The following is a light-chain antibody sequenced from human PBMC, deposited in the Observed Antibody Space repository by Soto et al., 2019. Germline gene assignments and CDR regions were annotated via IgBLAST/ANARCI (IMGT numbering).Light chain of an antibody. J-gene: IGKJ1*01. CDR1: QSVSSN. Sequence: EIVMTQSPATLSVSPGERATLSCRASQSVSSNLAWYQQKPGQGPRLLIYGSSTRATGIPARFSGSGSGTDFTLTISRVEPEDFAVYYCHQYGTSPRTFGQGTKVDIK. CDR3: HQYGTSPRT. CDR2: GSS. V-gene: IGKV3-15*01.